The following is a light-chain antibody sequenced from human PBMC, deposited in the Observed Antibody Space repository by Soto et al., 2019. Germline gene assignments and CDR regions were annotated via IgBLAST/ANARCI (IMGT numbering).Light chain of an antibody. CDR3: QQCKSYPYT. CDR2: KAS. V-gene: IGKV1-5*03. J-gene: IGKJ2*01. Sequence: DIPMTQSPSTLSASIGDRVTITCRASQSSSIWLAWYQQKPGKAPKLLIYKASSLESGVPSRFSGSVSGTEFALTISSLQPDDFATYYCQQCKSYPYTFGQGTTLEIK. CDR1: QSSSIW.